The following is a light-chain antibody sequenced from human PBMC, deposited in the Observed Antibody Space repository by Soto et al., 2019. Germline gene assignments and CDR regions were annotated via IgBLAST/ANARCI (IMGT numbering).Light chain of an antibody. V-gene: IGKV3-20*01. Sequence: EIVLTQSPGTLSLSPGERATLSCRASQSVSSNLAWYQQKPGQAPRLLIYGASSRATGIPDRFSGSGSGTDFTLTISRLEPEDFAVYYCQQYGSSPRTFGQGTKGDIK. CDR3: QQYGSSPRT. J-gene: IGKJ1*01. CDR1: QSVSSN. CDR2: GAS.